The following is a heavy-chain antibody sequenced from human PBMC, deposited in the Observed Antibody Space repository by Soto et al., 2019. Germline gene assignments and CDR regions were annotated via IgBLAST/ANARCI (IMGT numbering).Heavy chain of an antibody. CDR3: ASMRFSKAVAAQGDLLDS. V-gene: IGHV4-39*01. CDR2: IYYSGST. J-gene: IGHJ5*01. D-gene: IGHD6-19*01. Sequence: SENLSLTCAVSGGSISSSSYYWGWIRQPPGKGLEWIGSIYYSGSTYYNPSLKSRVTISVDTSKNQFSLKLSSVTAADTAVYYCASMRFSKAVAAQGDLLDSWGQGTLVTVSS. CDR1: GGSISSSSYY.